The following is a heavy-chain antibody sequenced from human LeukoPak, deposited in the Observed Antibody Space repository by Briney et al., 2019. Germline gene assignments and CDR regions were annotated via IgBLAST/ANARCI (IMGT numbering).Heavy chain of an antibody. Sequence: GGSLRLSCAASGVTVSSNYMSWVRQAPGKGLEWVSGISGSDYTDHADSVKGRFTISRDNSKNTLYLQMNSLRAEDTALYYCAKSRNFYFYFMEVSGRGTKVTISS. CDR2: ISGSDYT. J-gene: IGHJ6*03. V-gene: IGHV3-53*01. CDR3: AKSRNFYFYFMEV. CDR1: GVTVSSNY.